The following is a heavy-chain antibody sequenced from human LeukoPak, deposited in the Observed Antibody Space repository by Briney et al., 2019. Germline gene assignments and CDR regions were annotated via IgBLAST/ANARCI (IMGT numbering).Heavy chain of an antibody. CDR3: AREGLVDYGMDV. D-gene: IGHD5/OR15-5a*01. CDR1: GGTFSSYA. Sequence: ASVKVSCKASGGTFSSYAISWVRQAPGQGLEWMGRIIPILGIANYAQKFQGRVTITADKSTSTAYMELSSLRSEDTAVYCCAREGLVDYGMDVWGQGTTVTVSS. CDR2: IIPILGIA. V-gene: IGHV1-69*04. J-gene: IGHJ6*02.